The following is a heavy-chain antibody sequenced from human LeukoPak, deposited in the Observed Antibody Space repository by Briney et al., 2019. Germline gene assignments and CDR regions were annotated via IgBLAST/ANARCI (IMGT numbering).Heavy chain of an antibody. J-gene: IGHJ4*02. CDR2: ISAYNGNT. Sequence: ASVKVSCKASGYTFTSYGISWVRQAPGQGLEWMGWISAYNGNTNYAQKLQGRVTMTTDTSTSTAYMEPRSLRSDDTAVYYCTRTTIVGYCSSTSCPYFDYWGQGTLVTVSS. D-gene: IGHD2-2*01. CDR3: TRTTIVGYCSSTSCPYFDY. CDR1: GYTFTSYG. V-gene: IGHV1-18*01.